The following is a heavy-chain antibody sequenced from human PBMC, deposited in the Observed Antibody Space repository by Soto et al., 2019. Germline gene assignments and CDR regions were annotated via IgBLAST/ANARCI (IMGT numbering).Heavy chain of an antibody. V-gene: IGHV3-30*18. CDR2: ISYDGNIK. Sequence: QVQLVESGGGVVQPGRSLKLSCAASGFTFRTNAMHWVRQAPGQGLEWVAVISYDGNIKYYADSLKGRFTISRDNSKNTVYLQMSSLRAEDTAVYYCAKTGYFGGWYGDYWGQGTLVTVSS. D-gene: IGHD6-19*01. CDR1: GFTFRTNA. J-gene: IGHJ4*02. CDR3: AKTGYFGGWYGDY.